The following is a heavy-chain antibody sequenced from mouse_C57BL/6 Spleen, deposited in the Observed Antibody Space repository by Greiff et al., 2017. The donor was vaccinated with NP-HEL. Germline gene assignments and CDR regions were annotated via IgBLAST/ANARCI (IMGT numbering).Heavy chain of an antibody. V-gene: IGHV1-82*01. CDR2: IYPGDGDT. CDR1: GYAFSSSW. CDR3: ARYITTVVAEDYFDY. J-gene: IGHJ2*01. Sequence: VKLQESGPELVKPGASVKISCKASGYAFSSSWMNWVKQRPGKGLEWIGRIYPGDGDTNYNGKFKGKATLTADKSSSTAYMQLSSLTSEDSAVYFCARYITTVVAEDYFDYWGQGTTLTVSS. D-gene: IGHD1-1*01.